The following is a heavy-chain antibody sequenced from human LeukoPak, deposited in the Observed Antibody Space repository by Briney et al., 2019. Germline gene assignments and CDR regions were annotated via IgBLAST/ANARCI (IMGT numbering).Heavy chain of an antibody. CDR1: GGSFSGYY. D-gene: IGHD3-10*01. CDR2: INHSGST. J-gene: IGHJ6*02. V-gene: IGHV4-34*01. Sequence: SETLSPTCAVYGGSFSGYYWSWIRQPPGKGLEWIGEINHSGSTNYNPSLKSRVTISVDTSKNQFSLKLSSVTAADTAVYYCAGGRRMVRGVMNPTYGMDVWGQGTTVTVSS. CDR3: AGGRRMVRGVMNPTYGMDV.